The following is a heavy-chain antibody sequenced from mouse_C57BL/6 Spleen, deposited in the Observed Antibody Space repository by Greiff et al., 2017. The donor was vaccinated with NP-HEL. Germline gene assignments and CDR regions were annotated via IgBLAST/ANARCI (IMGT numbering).Heavy chain of an antibody. CDR2: IYPSDSET. CDR1: GYTFTSYW. V-gene: IGHV1-61*01. CDR3: SREGDYGISNYAMDY. D-gene: IGHD1-1*01. Sequence: QVQLQQPGAELVRPGSSVKLSCKASGYTFTSYWMDWVKQRHGQGLEWIGNIYPSDSETHYNQKFKDKATLTVDKSSSTAYMQLRSLNSEDSAVYYWSREGDYGISNYAMDYWGQGTSVTVSS. J-gene: IGHJ4*01.